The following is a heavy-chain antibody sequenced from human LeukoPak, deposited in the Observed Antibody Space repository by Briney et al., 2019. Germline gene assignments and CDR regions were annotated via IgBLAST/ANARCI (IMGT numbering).Heavy chain of an antibody. Sequence: GSSVKVSCKASGGTFSSYAISWVRQAPGQGLEWMGGIIPIFGTANYAQKFQGRVTITADESTSTAYMELSSLRSEDTAVYYCARDRKLYSSGWYEGVWGQGTLVTVSS. CDR1: GGTFSSYA. CDR2: IIPIFGTA. D-gene: IGHD6-19*01. CDR3: ARDRKLYSSGWYEGV. J-gene: IGHJ4*02. V-gene: IGHV1-69*01.